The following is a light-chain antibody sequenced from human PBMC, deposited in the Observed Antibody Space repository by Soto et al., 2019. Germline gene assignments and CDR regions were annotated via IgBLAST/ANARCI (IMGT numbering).Light chain of an antibody. V-gene: IGKV3-20*01. J-gene: IGKJ1*01. CDR3: HQYASSPWT. CDR1: QRVYSSY. Sequence: IMLTPSPGTLSLSPGERVTLSCRASQRVYSSYLAWYQQRPGQAPRLLFYDASIRATGIPDRFSGSGSGTDFSLTISRLEPEDFAVYYCHQYASSPWTFGQGTKVDIK. CDR2: DAS.